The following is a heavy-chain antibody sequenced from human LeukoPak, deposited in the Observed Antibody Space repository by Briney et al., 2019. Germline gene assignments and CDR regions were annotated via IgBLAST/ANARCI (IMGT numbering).Heavy chain of an antibody. Sequence: SETLSLTCTVSGGSLSSYYWSWIRQPAGKGLEWIGRIYTSGSTNYNPSLKSRVTISADTSKNQFSLKLSSVTAADTAVYYCARGGGVRQNPYDFWSGRLYYFDYWGQGTLVTVSS. D-gene: IGHD3-3*01. J-gene: IGHJ4*02. CDR1: GGSLSSYY. V-gene: IGHV4-4*07. CDR3: ARGGGVRQNPYDFWSGRLYYFDY. CDR2: IYTSGST.